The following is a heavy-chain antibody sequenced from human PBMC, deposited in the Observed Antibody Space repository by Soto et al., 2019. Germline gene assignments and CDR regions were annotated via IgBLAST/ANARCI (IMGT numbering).Heavy chain of an antibody. Sequence: PGGPLRLSCAASGFIFTTYGMTWVRQAPGKGLEWVSAITGSGGTTYYADSVRGRFTISRDNSKNTLHLQMNSLRAEDTAVYYCARAASVGIVATMSTAGGDYWGQGTLVTVSS. V-gene: IGHV3-23*01. CDR3: ARAASVGIVATMSTAGGDY. J-gene: IGHJ4*02. CDR1: GFIFTTYG. D-gene: IGHD5-12*01. CDR2: ITGSGGTT.